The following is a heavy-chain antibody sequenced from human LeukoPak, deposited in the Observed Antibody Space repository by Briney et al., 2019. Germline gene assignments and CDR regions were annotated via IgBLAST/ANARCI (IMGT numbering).Heavy chain of an antibody. J-gene: IGHJ3*02. V-gene: IGHV4-39*06. CDR1: GGSISSSSYY. CDR3: ARDRVATRGGDAFDI. Sequence: SETLSLTCTVSGGSISSSSYYWGWIRQPPGKGLEWIGSIYYSGSTYYNPSLKSRVTISVDTSKNQFPLKLSSVTAADTAVYYRARDRVATRGGDAFDIWGQGTMVTVSS. CDR2: IYYSGST. D-gene: IGHD5-24*01.